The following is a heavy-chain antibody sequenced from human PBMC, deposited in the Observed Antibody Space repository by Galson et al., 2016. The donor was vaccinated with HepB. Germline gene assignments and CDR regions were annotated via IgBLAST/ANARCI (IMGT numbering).Heavy chain of an antibody. D-gene: IGHD2-21*02. CDR1: GFTFSYYA. J-gene: IGHJ3*02. CDR2: ISSSGDST. V-gene: IGHV3-23*01. CDR3: ARVWGVVTAKTADAFDI. Sequence: SLRLSCAASGFTFSYYAMTWVRQAPGKGLEWVSDISSSGDSTYYADSVKGRFTISRDNSKHTLNLQMNSLRAEDTAVYYCARVWGVVTAKTADAFDIWGQGTMVTVSS.